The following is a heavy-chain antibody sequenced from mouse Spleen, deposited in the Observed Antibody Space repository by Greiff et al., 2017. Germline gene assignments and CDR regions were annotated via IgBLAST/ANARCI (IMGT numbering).Heavy chain of an antibody. CDR1: GYTFTSYW. J-gene: IGHJ2*01. V-gene: IGHV1-50*01. D-gene: IGHD1-1*01. Sequence: QVQLQQPGAELVKPGASVKLSCKASGYTFTSYWMQWVKQRPGQGLEWIGEIDPSDSYTNYNQKFKGKATLTVDTSSSTAYMQLSSLTSEDSAVYYCARSYYYGSSLDYWGQGTTLTVSS. CDR2: IDPSDSYT. CDR3: ARSYYYGSSLDY.